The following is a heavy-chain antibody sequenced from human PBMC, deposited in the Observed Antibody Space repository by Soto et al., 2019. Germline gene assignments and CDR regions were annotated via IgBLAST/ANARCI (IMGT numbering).Heavy chain of an antibody. CDR2: IIPIFGTA. CDR3: ARGSTSFQRYYYGMDV. Sequence: SVKVSCKASGGTFRSYSISWVLQAPGQGLEWMGGIIPIFGTANYAQKFQGRVTITADESTSTAYMELSSLRSEDTAVYYCARGSTSFQRYYYGMDVWGQGTTVTVSS. D-gene: IGHD2-2*01. CDR1: GGTFRSYS. V-gene: IGHV1-69*13. J-gene: IGHJ6*02.